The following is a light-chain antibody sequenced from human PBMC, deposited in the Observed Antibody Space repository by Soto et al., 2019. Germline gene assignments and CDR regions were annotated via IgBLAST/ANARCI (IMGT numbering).Light chain of an antibody. V-gene: IGKV3-20*01. J-gene: IGKJ5*01. CDR3: QQYGSSPIT. Sequence: EIVLTQSPATLSLSPGERATLYCRASQSVSSYLAWYQQKPGQAPRLLVYGASSRATGIPDRFSGFGSGTDFTLTISRLEPEDFAVYFCQQYGSSPITFGQGTRLEIK. CDR2: GAS. CDR1: QSVSSY.